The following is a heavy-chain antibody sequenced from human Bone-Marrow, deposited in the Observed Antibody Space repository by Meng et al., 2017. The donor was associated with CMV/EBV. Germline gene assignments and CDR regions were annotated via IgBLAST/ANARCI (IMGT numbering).Heavy chain of an antibody. CDR3: AHRLRVRGVMGFDY. D-gene: IGHD3-10*01. J-gene: IGHJ4*02. V-gene: IGHV2-5*02. CDR2: IYWDDDK. CDR1: GFSLSTSGVG. Sequence: QITLKESGPTLAKPTXTLMLTCTLSGFSLSTSGVGVGWIRQPPGKALEWLALIYWDDDKRYSPSLKSRLTITKDTSKNQVVLTMTNMDPVDTATYYCAHRLRVRGVMGFDYWGQGTLVTVSS.